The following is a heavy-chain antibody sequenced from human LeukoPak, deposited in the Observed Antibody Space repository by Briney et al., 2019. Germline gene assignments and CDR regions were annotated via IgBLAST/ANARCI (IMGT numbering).Heavy chain of an antibody. CDR2: IHYSGST. Sequence: SETLSLTCTVSGGSISSNSYYWGWIRQPPGKGLEWIGYIHYSGSTNYNPSLKSRVTITEDTSKNQFSLKLSSVTAADTAFYYCARGRPLVYFDYWGQGALVTVSS. CDR3: ARGRPLVYFDY. CDR1: GGSISSNSYY. D-gene: IGHD6-6*01. J-gene: IGHJ4*02. V-gene: IGHV4-61*05.